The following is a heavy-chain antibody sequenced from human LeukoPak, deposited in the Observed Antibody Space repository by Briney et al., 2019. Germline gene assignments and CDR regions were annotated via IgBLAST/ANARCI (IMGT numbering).Heavy chain of an antibody. V-gene: IGHV1-69*01. CDR3: ARSLQRGYSYGYGYFVY. CDR2: IIPIFGTP. CDR1: GGTFNSYA. D-gene: IGHD5-18*01. J-gene: IGHJ4*02. Sequence: SVKVSCKASGGTFNSYAISWVRQAPGQGLEWMGGIIPIFGTPNYAQKFQGRVTITADESTSTAYMELSSLRSEDTAVYYCARSLQRGYSYGYGYFVYWGQGTLVTVSS.